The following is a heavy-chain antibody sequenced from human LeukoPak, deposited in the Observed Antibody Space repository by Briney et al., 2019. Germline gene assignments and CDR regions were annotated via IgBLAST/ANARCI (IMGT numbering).Heavy chain of an antibody. Sequence: GRSLRLSCTASGFTFGDYGMSWVRQAPGKGLEGVGFIRSKAYGGTTEYAASVKGRFTISRDDSESIAYLQMNSLETEDTAVYYCTRGDYYDSSGYYLLFDYWGQGTLVTVSS. CDR3: TRGDYYDSSGYYLLFDY. J-gene: IGHJ4*02. CDR2: IRSKAYGGTT. CDR1: GFTFGDYG. V-gene: IGHV3-49*04. D-gene: IGHD3-22*01.